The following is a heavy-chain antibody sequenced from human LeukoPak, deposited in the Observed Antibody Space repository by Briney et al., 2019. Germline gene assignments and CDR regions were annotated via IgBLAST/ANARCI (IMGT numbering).Heavy chain of an antibody. CDR2: IDPSDSYT. J-gene: IGHJ5*02. D-gene: IGHD4-17*01. CDR3: ARHDYGDYEASRVDP. CDR1: GYSFTSYW. V-gene: IGHV5-10-1*01. Sequence: GESLKISCKGSGYSFTSYWISWVRQMPGKGLEWMGRIDPSDSYTNYSPSFQGHVTISADKSISTAYLQWSSLKASDTAMYHCARHDYGDYEASRVDPWGQGTLVTVSS.